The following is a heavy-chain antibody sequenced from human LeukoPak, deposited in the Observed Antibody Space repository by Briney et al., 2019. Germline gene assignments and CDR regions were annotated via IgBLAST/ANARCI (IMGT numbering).Heavy chain of an antibody. J-gene: IGHJ4*02. CDR3: ARGQTGYYYY. Sequence: SETLSLTCTVSGDSISSYYWSWIRQPPGKGLEWIGYIHYSGSTNYNPSLKSRVTISVDTSKNQFSLKLSSVTAADTAVYYCARGQTGYYYYWGQGTLVTVSS. V-gene: IGHV4-59*01. CDR1: GDSISSYY. D-gene: IGHD3-9*01. CDR2: IHYSGST.